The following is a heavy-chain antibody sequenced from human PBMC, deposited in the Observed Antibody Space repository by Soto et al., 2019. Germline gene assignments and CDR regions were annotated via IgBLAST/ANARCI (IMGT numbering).Heavy chain of an antibody. D-gene: IGHD2-2*01. Sequence: QVQLVQSGAEVKKPGASVKVSCKASGYTFTGYYMHWVRQAPGQGLEWMGWINPNSGGTNYAQKFQGRVTMTRDTSISTAYMELSRLRSDDTAVYYCARSGYCSSTSCSHTPGYYYYGMDVWGQGTTVTVSS. CDR2: INPNSGGT. V-gene: IGHV1-2*02. CDR3: ARSGYCSSTSCSHTPGYYYYGMDV. CDR1: GYTFTGYY. J-gene: IGHJ6*02.